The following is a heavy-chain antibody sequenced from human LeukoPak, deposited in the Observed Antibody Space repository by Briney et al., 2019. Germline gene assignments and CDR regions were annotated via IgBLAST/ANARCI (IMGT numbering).Heavy chain of an antibody. J-gene: IGHJ3*02. Sequence: GASVKVSCKASGYTFTSYYMHWVRQAPGQGLEWMGIINPSGGSTSYAQKFQGRVTMTRDMSTSTVYMELSSLRSEDTAVYYCAAPGWYSGSYFDAFDIWGQGTMVTVSS. CDR2: INPSGGST. CDR3: AAPGWYSGSYFDAFDI. V-gene: IGHV1-46*01. D-gene: IGHD1-26*01. CDR1: GYTFTSYY.